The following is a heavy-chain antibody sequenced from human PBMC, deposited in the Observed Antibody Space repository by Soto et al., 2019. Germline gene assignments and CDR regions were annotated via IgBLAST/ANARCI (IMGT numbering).Heavy chain of an antibody. CDR1: GYTFTSYG. V-gene: IGHV1-18*04. D-gene: IGHD2-15*01. CDR3: ARGRRAATKTYYYYGMDV. CDR2: ISAYNGNT. J-gene: IGHJ6*02. Sequence: GASVKVSCKASGYTFTSYGISWVRQAPGQGLEWMGWISAYNGNTNYAQKLQGRVTMTTDTSTSTAYMELRSLRSDDTAVYYCARGRRAATKTYYYYGMDVWGQGTTVTVSS.